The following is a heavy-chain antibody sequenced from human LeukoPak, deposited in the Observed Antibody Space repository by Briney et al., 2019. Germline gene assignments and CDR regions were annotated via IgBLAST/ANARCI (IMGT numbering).Heavy chain of an antibody. V-gene: IGHV4-31*03. Sequence: PSQTLSLTCTVSGGSISSGGYYWGWIRQHPGKGLEWIGYIYYSGSTYYNPSLKSRVTLSVDTSKNQFSLKLSSVTAADTAVYYCARGPRESGYDGSRRGGWFDPWGQGTLVTVSS. CDR1: GGSISSGGYY. CDR3: ARGPRESGYDGSRRGGWFDP. CDR2: IYYSGST. D-gene: IGHD5-12*01. J-gene: IGHJ5*02.